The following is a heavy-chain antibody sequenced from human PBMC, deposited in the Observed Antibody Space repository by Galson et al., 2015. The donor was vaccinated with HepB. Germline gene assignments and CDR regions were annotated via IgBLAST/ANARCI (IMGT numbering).Heavy chain of an antibody. CDR2: ISSSSSYI. CDR1: GFTFSSYS. V-gene: IGHV3-21*01. D-gene: IGHD6-13*01. Sequence: SLRLSCAASGFTFSSYSMNWVRQAPGKGLEWVSSISSSSSYIYYADSVKGRFTISGDNAKNSLYLQMNSLRAEDTAVYYCARGGAPVGGGSSSWYEAFDIWGQGTMVTVSS. J-gene: IGHJ3*02. CDR3: ARGGAPVGGGSSSWYEAFDI.